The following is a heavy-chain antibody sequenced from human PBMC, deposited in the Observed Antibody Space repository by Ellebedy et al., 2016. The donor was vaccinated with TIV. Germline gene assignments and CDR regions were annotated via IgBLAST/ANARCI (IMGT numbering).Heavy chain of an antibody. CDR2: LSSSGRSP. Sequence: GESLKISCAASGFTFSSYAMTWVRQAPGKGLDWVSSLSSSGRSPYYADSVKGRFTISRDNSKNTLYLQMNSLRGEDTAVYYCAKRVTMVREVITYYHYAMDVWGQGTTVTVSS. J-gene: IGHJ6*02. D-gene: IGHD3-10*01. CDR3: AKRVTMVREVITYYHYAMDV. V-gene: IGHV3-23*01. CDR1: GFTFSSYA.